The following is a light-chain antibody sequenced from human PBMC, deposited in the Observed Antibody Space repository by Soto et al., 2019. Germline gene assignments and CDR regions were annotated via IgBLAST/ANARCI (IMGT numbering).Light chain of an antibody. CDR3: QQYDNSPWT. CDR2: DTS. Sequence: TLMTNTPCTLRVSGRESGSLCCRASQSVSTNVAWYQQKPGQGPRLLIYDTSSRATGIPDRFSGSGFGTDITLTSGRLVPEDFAVCYCQQYDNSPWTIGQGTKVEIK. J-gene: IGKJ1*01. V-gene: IGKV3D-15*01. CDR1: QSVSTN.